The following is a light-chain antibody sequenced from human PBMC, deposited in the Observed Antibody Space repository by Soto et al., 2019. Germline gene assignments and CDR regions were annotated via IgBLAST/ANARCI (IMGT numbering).Light chain of an antibody. CDR1: SSDVGTYNY. Sequence: QSALTQPRSVSGSPGQSVTLSCTGASSDVGTYNYVSWYQQHPGKAPKLMIYDVSKRPSGVPDRFSGSKSGNTASLTISGLQAEDEDDYYCCSYAGSYTLGVFGGGTKLTVL. V-gene: IGLV2-11*01. J-gene: IGLJ3*02. CDR3: CSYAGSYTLGV. CDR2: DVS.